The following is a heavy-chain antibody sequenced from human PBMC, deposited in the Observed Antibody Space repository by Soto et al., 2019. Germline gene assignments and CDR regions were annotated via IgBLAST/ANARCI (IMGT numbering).Heavy chain of an antibody. Sequence: ASCPTLVNPTQTLTLTCVFSGCSLNTGGVTVGWIRQPPGKALEWVALIYWDDGKRYSPSLKSRLTITKETSRNQVVLTMTNVDPEDTATYFCAHSPAPRVYFQHWGEGTLVTVSS. J-gene: IGHJ1*01. CDR3: AHSPAPRVYFQH. CDR1: GCSLNTGGVT. CDR2: IYWDDGK. D-gene: IGHD3-10*01. V-gene: IGHV2-5*02.